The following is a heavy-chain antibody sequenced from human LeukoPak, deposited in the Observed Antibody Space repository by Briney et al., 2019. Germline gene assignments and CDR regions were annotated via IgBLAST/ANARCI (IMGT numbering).Heavy chain of an antibody. CDR2: IKQDGSEK. CDR1: GFTFSSYY. J-gene: IGHJ5*02. Sequence: PGGSLRLSCAASGFTFSSYYMSWVRQAPGKGLEWVANIKQDGSEKYYVDSVKGRFTISRDNAKNSLYLQMNSLRAEDAAVYYCAREGEGYDILTGYYVFDPWGQGTLVTVSS. V-gene: IGHV3-7*01. CDR3: AREGEGYDILTGYYVFDP. D-gene: IGHD3-9*01.